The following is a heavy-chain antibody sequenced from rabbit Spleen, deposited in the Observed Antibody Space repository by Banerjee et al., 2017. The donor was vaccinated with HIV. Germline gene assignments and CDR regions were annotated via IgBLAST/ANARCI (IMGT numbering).Heavy chain of an antibody. V-gene: IGHV1S40*01. D-gene: IGHD2-1*01. J-gene: IGHJ4*01. CDR1: GFSFSSSHW. CDR3: ARGSAAMTMVITGFYFNL. CDR2: IYGGSSGST. Sequence: QSLEESGGDLVKPGASLTLTCTASGFSFSSSHWICWVRQAPGKGLEGIACIYGGSSGSTYYASWAKGRFTISKTSSTTVTLQMTSLTAADTATYFCARGSAAMTMVITGFYFNLWGPGSLVTVS.